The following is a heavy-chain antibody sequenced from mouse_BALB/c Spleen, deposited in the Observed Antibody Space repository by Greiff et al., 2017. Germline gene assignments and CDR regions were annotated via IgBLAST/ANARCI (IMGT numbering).Heavy chain of an antibody. Sequence: VQLQQSGAELVRPGTSVKISCKASGYTFTNYWLGWVKQRPGHGLEWIGDIYPGGGYTNYNEKFKGQATLTADTSSSTAYMQLSSLTSEDSAVYFCARRVYDYGSWCAYWGQGTLVTVSA. V-gene: IGHV1-63*02. J-gene: IGHJ3*01. CDR1: GYTFTNYW. CDR3: ARRVYDYGSWCAY. D-gene: IGHD2-4*01. CDR2: IYPGGGYT.